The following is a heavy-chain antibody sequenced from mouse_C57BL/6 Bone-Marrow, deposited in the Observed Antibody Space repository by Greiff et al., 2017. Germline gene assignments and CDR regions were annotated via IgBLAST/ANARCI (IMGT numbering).Heavy chain of an antibody. J-gene: IGHJ4*01. CDR1: GFTFSDYY. CDR3: ARAVYYCYDRVDLYAMDY. V-gene: IGHV5-16*01. CDR2: INNDGSST. D-gene: IGHD2-2*01. Sequence: DVKLVESEGGLVQPGSSMKLSCTASGFTFSDYYMAWVRQVPEKGLEWVANINNDGSSTYYLDSLKSRFIISRDNAKNILYLQRSSLMSEDTATYYSARAVYYCYDRVDLYAMDYWGQGTSVTVSS.